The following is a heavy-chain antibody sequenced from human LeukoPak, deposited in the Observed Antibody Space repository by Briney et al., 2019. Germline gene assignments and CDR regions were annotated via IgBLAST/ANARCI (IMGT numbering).Heavy chain of an antibody. V-gene: IGHV1-8*01. J-gene: IGHJ6*02. CDR2: MNPNSGNT. Sequence: ASVKVSCKASGYTFTSYDINWVRQATGQGLEWMGWMNPNSGNTGYAQKFQGRVTMTRNTSISTAYMELSSLRSDDTAVYYCARDLASYQLRPFYGMGVWGQGTTVTVSS. CDR3: ARDLASYQLRPFYGMGV. D-gene: IGHD2-2*01. CDR1: GYTFTSYD.